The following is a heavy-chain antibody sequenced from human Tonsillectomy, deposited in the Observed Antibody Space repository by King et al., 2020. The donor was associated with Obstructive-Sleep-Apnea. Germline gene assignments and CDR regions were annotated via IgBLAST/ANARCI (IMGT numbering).Heavy chain of an antibody. CDR3: AREGAAGTTWFDP. V-gene: IGHV4-39*07. D-gene: IGHD6-13*01. Sequence: QLQESGPGLVKPSETLSLTCTVSGGSISSSSYYWGWIRQPPGKGLEWIGSIYYSGGTSYNPSLKSRVTITVDTSKNQFSLKLSSVTAADTAVYYCAREGAAGTTWFDPWGQGTLVTVPS. CDR2: IYYSGGT. CDR1: GGSISSSSYY. J-gene: IGHJ5*02.